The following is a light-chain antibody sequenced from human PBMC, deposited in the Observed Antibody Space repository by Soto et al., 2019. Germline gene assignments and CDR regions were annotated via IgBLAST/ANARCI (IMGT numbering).Light chain of an antibody. V-gene: IGKV1-39*01. CDR3: QQSYSTPLT. Sequence: DIQMTQSPSSLSASVGDRVTISCRASQRISNYLNWYQQKLGKAPKLLIYASSTLQSGVPSRFSGSGSGTDFTLTISSLHPEDFATYYCQQSYSTPLTFGGGTKVEIK. CDR1: QRISNY. CDR2: ASS. J-gene: IGKJ4*01.